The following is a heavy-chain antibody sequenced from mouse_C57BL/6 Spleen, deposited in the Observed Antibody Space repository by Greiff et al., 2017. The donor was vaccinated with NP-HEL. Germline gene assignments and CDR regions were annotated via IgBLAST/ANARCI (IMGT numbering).Heavy chain of an antibody. J-gene: IGHJ1*03. CDR1: GYSFTDYN. CDR3: ARKGFYYGSSTGYFDV. Sequence: EVKVVESGPELVKPGASVKISCKASGYSFTDYNMNWVKQSNGKSLEWIGIINPNYGTTSYNQKFKGKATLTVDQSSSTAYMQLNSLTSEDSAVYYCARKGFYYGSSTGYFDVWGTGTTVTVSS. D-gene: IGHD1-1*01. V-gene: IGHV1-39*01. CDR2: INPNYGTT.